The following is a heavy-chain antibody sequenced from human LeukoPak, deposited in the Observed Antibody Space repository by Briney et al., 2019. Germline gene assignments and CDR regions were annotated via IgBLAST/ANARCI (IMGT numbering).Heavy chain of an antibody. CDR2: IYPSGST. J-gene: IGHJ6*02. V-gene: IGHV4-4*07. Sequence: SETLSLTCTVSGGSISSYFWSWIRQPAGKGLEWIVRIYPSGSTNYSPSLKSRVTMSVDTSKNQFYLKLGSVTAADTAVYYCARAAAFYYDSSGYYTSPYYYGMDVWGQGTTVAVSS. CDR3: ARAAAFYYDSSGYYTSPYYYGMDV. CDR1: GGSISSYF. D-gene: IGHD3-22*01.